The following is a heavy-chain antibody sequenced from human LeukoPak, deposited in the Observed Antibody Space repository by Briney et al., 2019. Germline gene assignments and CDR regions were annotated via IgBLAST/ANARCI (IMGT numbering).Heavy chain of an antibody. D-gene: IGHD5-24*01. CDR2: IYYSGST. CDR1: GGSISSGGYY. Sequence: SETLSLTCTVPGGSISSGGYYWSWIRQHPGKGLEWIGYIYYSGSTYYNPSLKSRVTISVDTSKNQFSLKLSSVTAADTAVYYCARSRDGYNRAIDYWGQGTLVTVSS. V-gene: IGHV4-31*03. J-gene: IGHJ4*02. CDR3: ARSRDGYNRAIDY.